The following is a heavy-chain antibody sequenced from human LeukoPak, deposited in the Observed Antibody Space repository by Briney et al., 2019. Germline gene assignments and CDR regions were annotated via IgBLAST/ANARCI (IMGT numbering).Heavy chain of an antibody. CDR1: GFTFTSSA. D-gene: IGHD2-2*01. CDR2: ISIGGGGT. V-gene: IGHV3-23*01. J-gene: IGHJ4*02. Sequence: GGSLRLSCAASGFTFTSSALAWVRQAPGKGLESVAGISIGGGGTYYAASVKGRFTISRDNSKNTVYLQMNSLRVADTAVYYCAKFSSRVAYQFDYWGQGTLVTVSS. CDR3: AKFSSRVAYQFDY.